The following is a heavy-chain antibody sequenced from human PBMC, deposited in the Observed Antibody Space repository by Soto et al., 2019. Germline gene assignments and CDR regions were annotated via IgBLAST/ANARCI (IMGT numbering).Heavy chain of an antibody. CDR3: ATPPIAAAGNENYYYMDV. Sequence: SETLSLTCTVSGGSMSSSSYYWGWIRQPPGKGLEWIGSIYYSGSTYYNPSLKSRVTISVDTSKNQFSLKLSSVTAADTAVYYCATPPIAAAGNENYYYMDVWGKGTTVTVSS. D-gene: IGHD6-13*01. J-gene: IGHJ6*03. V-gene: IGHV4-39*01. CDR1: GGSMSSSSYY. CDR2: IYYSGST.